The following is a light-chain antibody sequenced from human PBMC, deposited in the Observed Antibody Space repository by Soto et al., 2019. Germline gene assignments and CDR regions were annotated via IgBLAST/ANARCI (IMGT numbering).Light chain of an antibody. Sequence: EIVMTQSPATLSVSPGERATLSCRASQSVGTSLAWYQQKPGQAPRLLVYPASGRAAGIPARFSGSGSGTEFTLTISSLQSKDFAIYYCQHYYNWPPTLGQGTRVEIK. J-gene: IGKJ1*01. V-gene: IGKV3-15*01. CDR2: PAS. CDR1: QSVGTS. CDR3: QHYYNWPPT.